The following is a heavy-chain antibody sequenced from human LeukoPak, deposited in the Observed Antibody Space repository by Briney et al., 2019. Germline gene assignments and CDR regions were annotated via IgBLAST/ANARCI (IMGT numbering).Heavy chain of an antibody. CDR3: ATSRGVSLWFGELY. J-gene: IGHJ4*02. CDR1: GFTFSSYW. V-gene: IGHV3-7*01. CDR2: IKGDGSEK. Sequence: PGGSLRLSCAASGFTFSSYWMSWVRQAPGRGLEWVANIKGDGSEKYYVDSVKGRFTISRDNAKNSLYLQMNSLRAEDTAVYYCATSRGVSLWFGELYWGQGTLVTVSS. D-gene: IGHD3-10*01.